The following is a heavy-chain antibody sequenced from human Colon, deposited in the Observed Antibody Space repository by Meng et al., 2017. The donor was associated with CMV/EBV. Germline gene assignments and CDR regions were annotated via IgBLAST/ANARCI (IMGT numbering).Heavy chain of an antibody. CDR3: ARELARGGY. J-gene: IGHJ4*02. CDR2: ISPYNGDT. V-gene: IGHV1-18*01. Sequence: QVHMVQSGAEVKKPGVAVNVSFKTSGHTFTNFGISGVRQAPGQGLEWMAYISPYNGDTNYAQRFQGRVALTTDTSTSTVYMELGSLTSDDTAMYYCARELARGGYWGQGTLVTVSS. CDR1: GHTFTNFG.